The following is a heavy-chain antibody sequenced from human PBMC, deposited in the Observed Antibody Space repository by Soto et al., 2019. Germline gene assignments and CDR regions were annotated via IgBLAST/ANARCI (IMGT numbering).Heavy chain of an antibody. Sequence: GGSLRLSCAASGFTFSSYSMNWVRQAPGKGLEWVSYISSSSSTIYYADSVKGRFTISRDNAKNSLYLQMNSLRDEDTAVYYCAREKYGDYLNWFDPWGQGTLVTVYS. J-gene: IGHJ5*02. V-gene: IGHV3-48*02. CDR1: GFTFSSYS. CDR2: ISSSSSTI. CDR3: AREKYGDYLNWFDP. D-gene: IGHD4-17*01.